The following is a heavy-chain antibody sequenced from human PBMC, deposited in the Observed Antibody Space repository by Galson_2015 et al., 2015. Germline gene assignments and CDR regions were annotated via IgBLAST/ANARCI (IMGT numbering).Heavy chain of an antibody. V-gene: IGHV1-18*04. CDR1: GYTFTSYG. CDR2: ISAYNGNT. Sequence: SVKVSCKASGYTFTSYGISWVRQAPGQGLEWMGWISAYNGNTNYAQKLQGRVTMTTDTSTSTAYMELRSLRSDDTAVYYCARATDATTYDILTGYSPYYFDYWGQGTLVTVSS. J-gene: IGHJ4*02. D-gene: IGHD3-9*01. CDR3: ARATDATTYDILTGYSPYYFDY.